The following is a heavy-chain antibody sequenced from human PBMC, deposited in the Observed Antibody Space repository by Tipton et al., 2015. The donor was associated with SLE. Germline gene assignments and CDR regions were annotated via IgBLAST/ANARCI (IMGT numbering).Heavy chain of an antibody. CDR1: GYTFTSYG. D-gene: IGHD6-13*01. V-gene: IGHV1-18*04. Sequence: QSGPEVKKPGASVKVSCKASGYTFTSYGINWVRQAPGQGLEWMGWISTYNGNTNYAQKVQGRVTMTTDTSTTTAYMELRSLRSDDTAVYYCARESAPFYSSSWSYMDVWGKGTTVTVSS. J-gene: IGHJ6*03. CDR2: ISTYNGNT. CDR3: ARESAPFYSSSWSYMDV.